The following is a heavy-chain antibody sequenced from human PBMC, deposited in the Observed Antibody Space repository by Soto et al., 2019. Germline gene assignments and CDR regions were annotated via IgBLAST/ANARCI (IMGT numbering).Heavy chain of an antibody. D-gene: IGHD6-13*01. CDR3: ARAFGIAAAGIDKDAFDI. J-gene: IGHJ3*02. V-gene: IGHV3-30-3*01. CDR1: GFTFSSYA. Sequence: GGSLRLSCAASGFTFSSYAMHWVRQAPGKGLEWVAVISYDGSNKYYADSVKGRFTISRDNSKNTLYLQMNSRRAEDTAVYYCARAFGIAAAGIDKDAFDIWGQGTMVTVSS. CDR2: ISYDGSNK.